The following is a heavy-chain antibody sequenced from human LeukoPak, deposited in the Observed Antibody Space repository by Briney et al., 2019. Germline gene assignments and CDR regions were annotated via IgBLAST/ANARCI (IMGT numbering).Heavy chain of an antibody. Sequence: GGSLRLSCAASGFTFSSYSMNWVRQAPGKGLEWVSSISSSSYIYYADSVKGRFTISRDDAKNSLYLQMNSLRAEDTAVYYCARLPELPGFGDYWGPGTLVTVSS. D-gene: IGHD3-10*01. V-gene: IGHV3-21*01. CDR3: ARLPELPGFGDY. J-gene: IGHJ4*02. CDR1: GFTFSSYS. CDR2: ISSSSYI.